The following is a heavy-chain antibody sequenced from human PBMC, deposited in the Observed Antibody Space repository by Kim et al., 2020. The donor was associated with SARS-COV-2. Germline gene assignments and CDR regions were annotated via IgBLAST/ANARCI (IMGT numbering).Heavy chain of an antibody. CDR2: ISSSSSYI. CDR3: ARDRSGSGSKDAFDI. Sequence: GGSLRLSCAASGFTFSSYSMNWVRQAPGKGLEWVSSISSSSSYIYYADSVKGRFTISRDNAKNSLYLQMNSLRAEDTAVYYCARDRSGSGSKDAFDIWGQGTMVTVSS. V-gene: IGHV3-21*04. J-gene: IGHJ3*02. D-gene: IGHD3-10*01. CDR1: GFTFSSYS.